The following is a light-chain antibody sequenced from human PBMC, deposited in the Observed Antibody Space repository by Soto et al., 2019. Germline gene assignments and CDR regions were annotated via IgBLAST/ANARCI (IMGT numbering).Light chain of an antibody. J-gene: IGKJ2*01. CDR2: DAS. CDR3: QLYRTSPYT. CDR1: HGSY. V-gene: IGKV3D-20*01. Sequence: ELVLPQSPATLSLSPGESATLSCGADHGSYLAWYQQKPGLAPRLLIYDASTRATGIPDRFSGSGSGTNFTLTISRLEPEDFAVYYCQLYRTSPYTFGQGTKLEI.